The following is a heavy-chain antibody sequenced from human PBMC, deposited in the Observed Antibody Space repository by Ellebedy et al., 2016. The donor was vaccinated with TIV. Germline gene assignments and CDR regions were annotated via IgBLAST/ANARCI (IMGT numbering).Heavy chain of an antibody. J-gene: IGHJ4*02. CDR2: VAADGTK. Sequence: GESLKISCAASGFAFSSYAMSWVRQAPGQGLEWVSTVAADGTKYYADSVRGRFTISRDNSKNTLWLQMSSLRAEDTAKYYCAKHAGSKASGRHADYWGQGTLVIVSS. D-gene: IGHD3-10*01. V-gene: IGHV3-23*01. CDR3: AKHAGSKASGRHADY. CDR1: GFAFSSYA.